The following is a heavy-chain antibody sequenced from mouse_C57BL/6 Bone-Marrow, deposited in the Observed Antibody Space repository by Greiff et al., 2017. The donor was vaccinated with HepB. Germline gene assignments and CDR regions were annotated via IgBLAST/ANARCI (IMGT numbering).Heavy chain of an antibody. CDR1: GYTFTSYG. J-gene: IGHJ4*01. CDR3: ARKSITTVVEDYYAMDY. V-gene: IGHV1-81*01. CDR2: IYPRSGNT. D-gene: IGHD1-1*01. Sequence: QVQLKQSGAELARPGASVKLSCKASGYTFTSYGISWVKQRPGQGLEWIGEIYPRSGNTYYNEKFKGKATLTADKSSSTAYMELRSLTSEDSAVYFCARKSITTVVEDYYAMDYWGQGTSVTVSS.